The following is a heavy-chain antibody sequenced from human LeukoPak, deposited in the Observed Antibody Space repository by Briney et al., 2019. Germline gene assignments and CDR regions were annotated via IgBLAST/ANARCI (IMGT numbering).Heavy chain of an antibody. Sequence: GASVKVSCKASGYPFSTYWLHWVRQAPGQGLEWMGFVNPNDDARIYAQNFQGRITMTRDTSKNTVFMELSSLRSEDTAVYYCARGLYYYDRSTYDDFDYWGQGTLVTVSS. CDR3: ARGLYYYDRSTYDDFDY. V-gene: IGHV1-46*01. CDR1: GYPFSTYW. CDR2: VNPNDDAR. D-gene: IGHD3-22*01. J-gene: IGHJ4*02.